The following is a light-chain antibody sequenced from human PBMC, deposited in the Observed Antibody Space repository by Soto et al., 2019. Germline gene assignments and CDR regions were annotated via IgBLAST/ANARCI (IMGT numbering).Light chain of an antibody. CDR3: CSYAGSYFWV. CDR2: DVT. V-gene: IGLV2-11*01. J-gene: IGLJ3*02. CDR1: TSDVGGYNY. Sequence: QSALTQPRSVSGSPGQSVTISCTGTTSDVGGYNYVSWYQQHPGKATKLMIYDVTKRPSGVPDRSSVSKSGNTASLTISGLKADEEADYYCCSYAGSYFWVFGGGTKLTVL.